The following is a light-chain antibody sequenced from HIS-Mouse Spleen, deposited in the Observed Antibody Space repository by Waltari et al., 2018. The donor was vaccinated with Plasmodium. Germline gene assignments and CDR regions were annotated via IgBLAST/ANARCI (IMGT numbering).Light chain of an antibody. CDR2: EDS. CDR1: ALPKTY. CDR3: YSTDSSGNHRV. Sequence: SYELTQPPSVSVSPGQTDRITCPGYALPKTYAYWYQQKSGQAPVLVIYEDSKLPSGIPERFSGSSSGTMATLTISGAQVEDEADYYCYSTDSSGNHRVFGGGTKLTVL. V-gene: IGLV3-10*01. J-gene: IGLJ3*02.